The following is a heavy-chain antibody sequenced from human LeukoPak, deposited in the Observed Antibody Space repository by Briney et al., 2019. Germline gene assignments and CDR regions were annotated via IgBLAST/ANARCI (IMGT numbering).Heavy chain of an antibody. CDR1: GFTFSSYA. V-gene: IGHV3-33*08. D-gene: IGHD1-20*01. CDR2: IWFDGSDK. J-gene: IGHJ4*02. CDR3: ASGISRYYFDY. Sequence: GGSLRLSCAASGFTFSSYAMSWVRQAPVKGLEWVAVIWFDGSDKYYADSVKGRFTIARDNSKNTLYLQLNSLRAEDTAVYYCASGISRYYFDYWGQGTLVTVSS.